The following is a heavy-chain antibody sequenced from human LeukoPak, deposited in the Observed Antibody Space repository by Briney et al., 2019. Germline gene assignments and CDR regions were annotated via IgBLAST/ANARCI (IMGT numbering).Heavy chain of an antibody. J-gene: IGHJ3*02. CDR3: ARDRRGSYDAFDI. D-gene: IGHD1-26*01. CDR1: GFTFSSYE. CDR2: ISSSSSYI. Sequence: GGSLRLSCAASGFTFSSYEMNWVRQAPGKGLEWVSSISSSSSYIYYADSVKGRFTISRDNAKNSLNLQMNSLRAEDTAVYYCARDRRGSYDAFDIWGQGTMVTVSS. V-gene: IGHV3-21*01.